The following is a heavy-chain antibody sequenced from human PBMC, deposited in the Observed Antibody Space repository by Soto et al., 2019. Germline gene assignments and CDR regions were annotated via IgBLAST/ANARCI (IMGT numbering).Heavy chain of an antibody. J-gene: IGHJ6*02. Sequence: QVQLQESGPGLVKPSQTLSLTCTVSSGSISSGDYYWSWIRQSPERGLEWSGCIYHSGNTYYYPSHKSRVTISIDTYKSQFSLELTSVTAADTAVYYCASNALSAQYYGMDVWGQGTPVTVSS. CDR3: ASNALSAQYYGMDV. CDR2: IYHSGNT. V-gene: IGHV4-30-4*01. CDR1: SGSISSGDYY.